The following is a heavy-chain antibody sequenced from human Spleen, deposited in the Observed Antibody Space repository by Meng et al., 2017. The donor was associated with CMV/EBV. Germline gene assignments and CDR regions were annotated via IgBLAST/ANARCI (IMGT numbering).Heavy chain of an antibody. J-gene: IGHJ6*02. CDR3: AKSRHHDSTGYYGFGRDV. CDR2: ISYDGGKK. D-gene: IGHD3-22*01. CDR1: GFTFSTYA. V-gene: IGHV3-30-3*02. Sequence: GESLKIYCAASGFTFSTYAVHWVRQAPGKGLEWVAVISYDGGKKYYGDSVKGRFTISRDNSKNTLYLQMNSLRVVDTAMYYCAKSRHHDSTGYYGFGRDVWGQGTTVTVSS.